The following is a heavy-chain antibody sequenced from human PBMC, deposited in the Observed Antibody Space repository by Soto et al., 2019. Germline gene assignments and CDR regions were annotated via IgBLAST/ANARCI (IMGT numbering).Heavy chain of an antibody. CDR2: IIPIFGTA. CDR3: ASGVEWEPTSGYYGMDV. D-gene: IGHD1-26*01. V-gene: IGHV1-69*13. J-gene: IGHJ6*02. CDR1: GGTFSSYA. Sequence: SVKVSCKASGGTFSSYAISWVRQAPGQGLEWMGGIIPIFGTANYAQKFQGRVTITADESTSTAYMELSSLRSEDTAVYYCASGVEWEPTSGYYGMDVWGQGTTVTVSS.